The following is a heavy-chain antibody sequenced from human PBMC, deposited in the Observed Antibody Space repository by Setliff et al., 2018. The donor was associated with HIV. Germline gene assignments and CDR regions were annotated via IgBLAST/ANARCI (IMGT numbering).Heavy chain of an antibody. J-gene: IGHJ6*02. CDR3: ARDVVHMMDV. CDR2: MNPNSGNT. V-gene: IGHV1-8*02. CDR1: GYTFTNYD. Sequence: ASVKVSCKASGYTFTNYDINWVRQAPGQGLEWMGWMNPNSGNTGYAQKFQGRVTMTTDTSTSTAYMELSRLTCDDTAVYYCARDVVHMMDVWGQGTTVTVSS.